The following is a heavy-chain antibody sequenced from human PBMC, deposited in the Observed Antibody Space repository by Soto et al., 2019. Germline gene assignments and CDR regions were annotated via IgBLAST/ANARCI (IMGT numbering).Heavy chain of an antibody. D-gene: IGHD5-18*01. J-gene: IGHJ4*02. CDR3: ATAVDTAMARRFDY. Sequence: ASVKVSCKVSGYTLTELSMHWVRQAPGKGLEWMGGFDPEDGETIYAQKFQGRVTMTEDTSTDTAYMEPSSLRSEDTAVYYCATAVDTAMARRFDYWGQGTLVTVSS. V-gene: IGHV1-24*01. CDR2: FDPEDGET. CDR1: GYTLTELS.